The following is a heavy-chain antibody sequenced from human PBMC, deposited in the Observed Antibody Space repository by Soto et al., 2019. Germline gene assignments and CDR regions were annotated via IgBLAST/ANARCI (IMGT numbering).Heavy chain of an antibody. J-gene: IGHJ4*02. Sequence: GGSLRLSCAASGFTFDDYAMHWVRQAPGKCLEWVSGISWNSGSIGYADSVKGRFTISRDNAKNSLYLQMNSLRAEDTALYYCAKGPRGSVRGNYFDYWGQGXLVTVYS. CDR1: GFTFDDYA. CDR2: ISWNSGSI. D-gene: IGHD3-10*01. CDR3: AKGPRGSVRGNYFDY. V-gene: IGHV3-9*01.